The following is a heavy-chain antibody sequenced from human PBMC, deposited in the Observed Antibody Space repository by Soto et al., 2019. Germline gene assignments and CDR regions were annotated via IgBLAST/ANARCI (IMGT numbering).Heavy chain of an antibody. Sequence: GGSLRLSCAASGFTFSSYSMNWVRQAPGKGLQWVSYISSSGSTTYYADSVRGRFTISRDNAKNSLYLQMNSLRDEDTAVYYCARPSKMYTSSSCGMDVWGQGTTVTVSS. CDR2: ISSSGSTT. CDR3: ARPSKMYTSSSCGMDV. V-gene: IGHV3-48*02. CDR1: GFTFSSYS. J-gene: IGHJ6*02. D-gene: IGHD6-6*01.